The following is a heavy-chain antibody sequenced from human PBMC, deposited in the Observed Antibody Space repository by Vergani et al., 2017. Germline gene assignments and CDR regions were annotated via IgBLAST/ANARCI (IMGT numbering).Heavy chain of an antibody. Sequence: QVQLQQWGAGLLKPSETLSLTCAVYGGSFSGYYWSWIRQPPGKGLEWIGEINHSGSTNYNPSLKSRVTISVDTSKNQFSLKLSSVTAADTAVYYCASYRGSSSPDYYYGMDVWGQGTTVTVSS. D-gene: IGHD6-6*01. J-gene: IGHJ6*02. CDR1: GGSFSGYY. V-gene: IGHV4-34*01. CDR3: ASYRGSSSPDYYYGMDV. CDR2: INHSGST.